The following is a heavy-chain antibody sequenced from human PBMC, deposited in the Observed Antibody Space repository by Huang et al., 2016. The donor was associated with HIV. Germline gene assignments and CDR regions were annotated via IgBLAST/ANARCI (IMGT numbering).Heavy chain of an antibody. D-gene: IGHD4-17*01. CDR3: SPTGDDYFYFYMDV. CDR1: GFIFNDFA. CDR2: VRSKAFGGAS. V-gene: IGHV3-49*03. J-gene: IGHJ6*03. Sequence: LVESGGDSVQSGRSLRLSCSGSGFIFNDFAINWFRQSPGKGLEWIGYVRSKAFGGASKSAPSVKDRFTVSRDEAKNVAFLQMENVQVDDTAVYYCSPTGDDYFYFYMDVWGNGTTVIVS.